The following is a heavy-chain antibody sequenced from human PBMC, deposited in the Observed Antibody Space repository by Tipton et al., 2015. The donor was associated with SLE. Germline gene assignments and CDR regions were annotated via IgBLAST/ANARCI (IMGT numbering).Heavy chain of an antibody. J-gene: IGHJ3*02. Sequence: SLRLSCAASGFTFSSYSMNWVRQAPGKGLEWVSSISSSSSYIYYADSVKGRFTISRDKAKNSLYLQMNSLRAEDTAVYYCARDHRELGDAFDIWGQGTMVTVSS. V-gene: IGHV3-21*01. CDR2: ISSSSSYI. D-gene: IGHD1-26*01. CDR1: GFTFSSYS. CDR3: ARDHRELGDAFDI.